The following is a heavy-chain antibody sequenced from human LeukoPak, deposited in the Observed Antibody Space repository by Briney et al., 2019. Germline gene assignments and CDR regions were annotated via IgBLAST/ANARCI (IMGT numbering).Heavy chain of an antibody. V-gene: IGHV3-7*01. Sequence: PGGSLRLSCTASGFTFNNYWMTWVRQAPGKGLEWVAIINQDGREKYYVNSLKGRFSISRDNAKNSLYLQMTSLRAEDTAVYFCARDGVTAVPNWFDPWGQGTLVTVSS. J-gene: IGHJ5*02. CDR2: INQDGREK. D-gene: IGHD2-21*02. CDR1: GFTFNNYW. CDR3: ARDGVTAVPNWFDP.